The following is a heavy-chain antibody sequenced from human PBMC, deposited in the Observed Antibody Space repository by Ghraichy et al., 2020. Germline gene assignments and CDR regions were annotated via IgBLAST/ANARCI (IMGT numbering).Heavy chain of an antibody. CDR3: SRATLITVREILWNHAFDI. CDR1: GFTFGDFA. V-gene: IGHV3-49*04. D-gene: IGHD3-16*01. Sequence: GGSLRLYCTASGFTFGDFAINWVCQAPGKGLEWVGVIRSNKYGGTTEYAASVAGRFTLSRDDSKSIAYLQMNSLITEDTAVYFCSRATLITVREILWNHAFDIWGQGTMVTVSS. J-gene: IGHJ3*02. CDR2: IRSNKYGGTT.